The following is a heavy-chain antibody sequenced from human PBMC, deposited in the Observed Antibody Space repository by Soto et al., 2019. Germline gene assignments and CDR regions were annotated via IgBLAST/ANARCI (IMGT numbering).Heavy chain of an antibody. CDR3: ARVFGYYYYYMDV. Sequence: QVQLEQWGAGLLKPSGTLSLRCVLSGRSFSGFYWSWIRQAPGQGLEWIGDINPSGSTSYNPSLESRVTIAIDTSNNHFSLNVSSVTAADTAVYYCARVFGYYYYYMDVWGKGTTVTVFS. CDR2: INPSGST. V-gene: IGHV4-34*02. D-gene: IGHD3-16*01. J-gene: IGHJ6*03. CDR1: GRSFSGFY.